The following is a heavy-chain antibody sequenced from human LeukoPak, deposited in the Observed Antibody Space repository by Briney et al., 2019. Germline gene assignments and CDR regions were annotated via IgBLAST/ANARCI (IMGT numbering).Heavy chain of an antibody. CDR2: ISGSGGST. CDR1: GFTFSSYA. CDR3: TTDVWPALRSDY. D-gene: IGHD3-3*01. V-gene: IGHV3-23*01. Sequence: GGSLRLSCAASGFTFSSYAMSWVRQAPGKGLEWVSAISGSGGSTYYADSVKGRFTITRDNSKNTLYLQMNSLKTDDTAIYYCTTDVWPALRSDYWGQGTLVTVSS. J-gene: IGHJ4*02.